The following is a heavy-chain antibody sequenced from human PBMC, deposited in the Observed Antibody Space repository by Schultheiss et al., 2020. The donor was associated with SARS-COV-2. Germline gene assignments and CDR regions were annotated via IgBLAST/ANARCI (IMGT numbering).Heavy chain of an antibody. D-gene: IGHD3/OR15-3a*01. CDR2: IYPGDSDT. J-gene: IGHJ4*02. V-gene: IGHV5-51*01. CDR1: YW. CDR3: ARRPLGLYYFDY. Sequence: YWSWIRQHPGKGLEWMGIIYPGDSDTRYSPSFQGQVTISADKSISTAYLQWSSLKASDTAMYYCARRPLGLYYFDYWGQGTLVTVSS.